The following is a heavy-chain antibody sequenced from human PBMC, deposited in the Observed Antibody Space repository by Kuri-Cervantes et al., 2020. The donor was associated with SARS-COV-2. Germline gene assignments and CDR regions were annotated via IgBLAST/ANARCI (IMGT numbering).Heavy chain of an antibody. CDR1: GFTFSDYY. J-gene: IGHJ5*02. D-gene: IGHD3-10*01. V-gene: IGHV3-11*01. Sequence: GGSLKISCAASGFTFSDYYMSWIRQAPGKGLEWLSYISSSGSTIYYADSVKGRFTISRDNAKNSLYLQMNSLRAEDTAVYYCARDYYASGSYGWFDPWGQGTLVTVSS. CDR2: ISSSGSTI. CDR3: ARDYYASGSYGWFDP.